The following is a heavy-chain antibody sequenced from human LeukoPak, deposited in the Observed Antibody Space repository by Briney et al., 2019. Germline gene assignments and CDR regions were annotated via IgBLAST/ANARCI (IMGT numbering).Heavy chain of an antibody. Sequence: QPGGSVSLTCAASGFTFSSYGMHWVRQAPGKGLEWVAVISYDRSNKYYADSVKGRFTISRDNSKNTLYLQMNSLRREDTAVYYCARPGIAVACEFFDYWGQGWLVSVSS. CDR1: GFTFSSYG. V-gene: IGHV3-30*03. J-gene: IGHJ4*02. CDR3: ARPGIAVACEFFDY. D-gene: IGHD6-19*01. CDR2: ISYDRSNK.